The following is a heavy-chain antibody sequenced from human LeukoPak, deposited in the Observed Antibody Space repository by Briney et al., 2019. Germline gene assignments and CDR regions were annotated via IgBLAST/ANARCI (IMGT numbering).Heavy chain of an antibody. V-gene: IGHV3-30*02. CDR3: AKDRGQWLALYYFDY. D-gene: IGHD6-19*01. CDR2: IRYDGSNK. Sequence: QPGRSLRLSCAASGFTFSSYGMHWVRQAPGKGLEWVAFIRYDGSNKYYADSVKGRFTISRDNSKNTLYLQMNSLRAEDTAVYYCAKDRGQWLALYYFDYWGQGTLVTVSS. CDR1: GFTFSSYG. J-gene: IGHJ4*02.